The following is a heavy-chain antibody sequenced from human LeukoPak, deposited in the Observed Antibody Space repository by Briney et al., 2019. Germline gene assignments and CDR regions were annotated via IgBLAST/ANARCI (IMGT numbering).Heavy chain of an antibody. V-gene: IGHV1-69*05. Sequence: SVKVSCKASGGTFSSYAISWVRQAPGQGLEWMGGIIPIFGTANYAQKFQGRVTITTDESTSTAYMELSSLRSEDTAVYYCAGAAFQNSSSREETFDYWGQGTLVTVSS. D-gene: IGHD6-6*01. CDR3: AGAAFQNSSSREETFDY. J-gene: IGHJ4*02. CDR2: IIPIFGTA. CDR1: GGTFSSYA.